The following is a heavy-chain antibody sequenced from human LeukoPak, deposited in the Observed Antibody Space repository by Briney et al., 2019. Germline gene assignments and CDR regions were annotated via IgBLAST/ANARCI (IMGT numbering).Heavy chain of an antibody. D-gene: IGHD3-3*01. CDR3: ARASYDFWSGYYRRNDAFDI. J-gene: IGHJ3*02. CDR2: MNPNSGNT. V-gene: IGHV1-8*01. Sequence: ASVKVSCKASGYTFTSYDINWVRQATGQGLEWMGWMNPNSGNTGYAQKFQGRVTMTRNTYISTAYMELSSLRSEDTAVYYCARASYDFWSGYYRRNDAFDIWGQGTMVTVSS. CDR1: GYTFTSYD.